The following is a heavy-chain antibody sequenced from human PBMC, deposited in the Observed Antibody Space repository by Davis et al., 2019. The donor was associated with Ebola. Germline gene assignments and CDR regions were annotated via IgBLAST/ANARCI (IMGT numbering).Heavy chain of an antibody. Sequence: PGGSLRLSCAASGFTFSSYSMNWVRQAPGKGLEWVSSISSGSGYIYYADSVKGRFTISRDNAKNSLYLQMNSLRAEDTAVYYCARDRRLRSGGSPYYYYGMDVWGQGTTVTVSS. CDR3: ARDRRLRSGGSPYYYYGMDV. V-gene: IGHV3-21*01. J-gene: IGHJ6*02. CDR2: ISSGSGYI. CDR1: GFTFSSYS. D-gene: IGHD2-15*01.